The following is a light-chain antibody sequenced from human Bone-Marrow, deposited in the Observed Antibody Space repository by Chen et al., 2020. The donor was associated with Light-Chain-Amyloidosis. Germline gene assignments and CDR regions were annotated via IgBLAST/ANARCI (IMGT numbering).Light chain of an antibody. V-gene: IGLV3-21*02. J-gene: IGLJ3*02. CDR1: NIGSTS. Sequence: SYVLTQPSSVSVAPGQTATIACGGNNIGSTSVHWYQQMPGQAPLLVVYDDSDRPSGIPERLSGSNSGNTATLTISRVEAGDEADYYCQVWDRSGDRPVFGGGTKLTVL. CDR3: QVWDRSGDRPV. CDR2: DDS.